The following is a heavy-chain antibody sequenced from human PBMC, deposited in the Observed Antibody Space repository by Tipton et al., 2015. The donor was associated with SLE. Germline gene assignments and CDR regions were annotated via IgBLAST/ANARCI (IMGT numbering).Heavy chain of an antibody. CDR2: ISAYNGNT. Sequence: QLVQSGGEVKKPGASVKVSCKASGDTFSSYAISWVRQAPGQGLEWMGWISAYNGNTNYAQKLQGRVTMTTDTSTKTAYMELRSLRSDDTAMYYCARGANLKWSFEYWGQGTLVTVSS. CDR1: GDTFSSYA. D-gene: IGHD2-15*01. J-gene: IGHJ4*02. V-gene: IGHV1-18*01. CDR3: ARGANLKWSFEY.